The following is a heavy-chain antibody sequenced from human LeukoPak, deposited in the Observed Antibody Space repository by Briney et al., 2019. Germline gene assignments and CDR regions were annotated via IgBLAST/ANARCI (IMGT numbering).Heavy chain of an antibody. CDR2: INWNGGST. D-gene: IGHD2-15*01. V-gene: IGHV3-20*04. CDR3: ARDPYCSGGSCYYWMDY. Sequence: PGGSLRLSCAASGFTFDDYGMSWVRQAPGKGLEWVSGINWNGGSTGYADSVKGRFTISRDNAKNSLYLQMNGLRAEDTALYYCARDPYCSGGSCYYWMDYWGQGTLVTVSS. J-gene: IGHJ4*02. CDR1: GFTFDDYG.